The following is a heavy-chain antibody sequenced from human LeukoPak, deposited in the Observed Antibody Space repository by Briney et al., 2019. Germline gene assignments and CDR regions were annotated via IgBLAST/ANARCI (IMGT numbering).Heavy chain of an antibody. J-gene: IGHJ3*02. V-gene: IGHV5-51*01. Sequence: GESLKISCKGSGYSFTSYWSGWVRQMPGKGLEWMGIIYPGDSDTRYSPSFQGQVTISAHKPISTAYLQWSSLKASDTAMYYCARPGGYGDYVNAFDIWGQGTMVTVSS. CDR1: GYSFTSYW. CDR2: IYPGDSDT. CDR3: ARPGGYGDYVNAFDI. D-gene: IGHD4-17*01.